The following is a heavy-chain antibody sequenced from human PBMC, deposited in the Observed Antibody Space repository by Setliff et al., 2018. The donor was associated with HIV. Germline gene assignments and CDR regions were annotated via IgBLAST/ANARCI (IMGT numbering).Heavy chain of an antibody. Sequence: SETLSLTCAVYGGSFSGYYWSWIRQPPGKGLEWIGEINDSGSTNNNPSLKSRVAMSVDTFKNQFSLKLSSVTAADTAVYYCARDLRGDSVPATAAKSFDIWGQGTLVTVSS. V-gene: IGHV4-34*01. CDR2: INDSGST. CDR3: ARDLRGDSVPATAAKSFDI. J-gene: IGHJ3*02. CDR1: GGSFSGYY. D-gene: IGHD2-21*02.